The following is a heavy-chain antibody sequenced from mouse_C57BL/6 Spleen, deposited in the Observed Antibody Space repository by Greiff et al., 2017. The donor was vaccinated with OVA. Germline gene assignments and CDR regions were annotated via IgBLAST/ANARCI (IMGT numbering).Heavy chain of an antibody. D-gene: IGHD6-2*01. Sequence: EVQGVESGRGLVQPGGSMKLSCVASGFTFSNYWMNWVSQSPEMGLEWVAQIRLKSDIYATHYAESVKGRFTISSDDSKSSDYLQMSHLRAEDAVIYCCTGESPYYAMDYWGQGTSVTVSS. V-gene: IGHV6-3*01. CDR2: IRLKSDIYAT. CDR3: TGESPYYAMDY. J-gene: IGHJ4*01. CDR1: GFTFSNYW.